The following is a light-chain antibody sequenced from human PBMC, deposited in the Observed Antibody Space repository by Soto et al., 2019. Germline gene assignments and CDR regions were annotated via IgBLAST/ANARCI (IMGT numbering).Light chain of an antibody. J-gene: IGKJ1*01. CDR2: GAS. CDR3: QQYGTSGT. V-gene: IGKV3-20*01. CDR1: QSVSSY. Sequence: EIVLTQSPATLSLSAWERATLSCRASQSVSSYLAWYEQKPGQAPRLLIYGASNRATGIPDRFSGSGSGTDFPLTISRLEPEDSAVYYCQQYGTSGTFGQGTKVDIK.